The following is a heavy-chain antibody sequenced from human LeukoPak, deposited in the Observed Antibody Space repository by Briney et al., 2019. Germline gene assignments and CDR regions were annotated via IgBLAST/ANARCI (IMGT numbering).Heavy chain of an antibody. Sequence: GASVKVSCKASGYTFTSYGISWVRQAPGQGLEWMGWINPHSGGTDHAQKFQGRVTMTRDTSTSTVYMELSSLRSEDTAVYYCARSGTGLLRYYFDYWGQGTLITVSS. V-gene: IGHV1-18*01. D-gene: IGHD3-22*01. J-gene: IGHJ4*02. CDR2: INPHSGGT. CDR1: GYTFTSYG. CDR3: ARSGTGLLRYYFDY.